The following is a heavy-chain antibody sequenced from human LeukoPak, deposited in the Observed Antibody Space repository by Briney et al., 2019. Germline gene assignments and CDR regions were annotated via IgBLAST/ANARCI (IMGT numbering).Heavy chain of an antibody. Sequence: SETLSLTCTVSGGSISSSSYYWGWIRQPPGKGLEWIGSIYYSGSTYYNPSLKSRVTISVDTSKNQFSLKLRSVTAADTAVYYCARQGKDLWSGYYSPYYFDYWGQGTLVTVSS. CDR3: ARQGKDLWSGYYSPYYFDY. J-gene: IGHJ4*02. CDR1: GGSISSSSYY. D-gene: IGHD3-3*01. CDR2: IYYSGST. V-gene: IGHV4-39*01.